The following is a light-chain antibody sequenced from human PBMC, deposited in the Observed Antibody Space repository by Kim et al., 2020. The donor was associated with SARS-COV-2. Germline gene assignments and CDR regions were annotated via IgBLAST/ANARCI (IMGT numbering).Light chain of an antibody. CDR1: QSAGSS. CDR3: HQSSSLPWT. V-gene: IGKV6-21*01. J-gene: IGKJ1*01. CDR2: YVS. Sequence: EIVLTQSPDLQSVAPKEKVTITCRASQSAGSSLHWYQQKPDQSPKLLIRYVSQSVSGVPSRFTGSASGTDLTLTINSLEVEDAATYYCHQSSSLPWTFGQGTKV.